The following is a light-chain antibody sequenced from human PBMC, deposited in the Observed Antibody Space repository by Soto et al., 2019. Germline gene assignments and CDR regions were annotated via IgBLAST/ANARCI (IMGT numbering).Light chain of an antibody. CDR1: QIISTN. CDR2: GAS. CDR3: QQYNNWPPYT. Sequence: EIVMTQSPATLSVSPGERATLSCRASQIISTNLAWYQQKPGQAPRLLIYGASTRATGIPARFSGSGSGTEFTLTISSLQSEDFAVYYRQQYNNWPPYTFGQGTKLEIK. J-gene: IGKJ2*01. V-gene: IGKV3-15*01.